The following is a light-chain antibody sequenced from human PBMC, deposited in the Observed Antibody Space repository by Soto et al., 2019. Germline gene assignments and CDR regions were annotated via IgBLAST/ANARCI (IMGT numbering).Light chain of an antibody. CDR3: QQYYSTPLT. J-gene: IGKJ1*01. CDR2: WAS. Sequence: DIVMTQSPDSLAVSLGERATFNCKSSQSILYSSNNKNYLAWYQQKPGQPPKLLIYWASTRESGVPDRFSGGGSGTDFTLTISSLQAEDVAVYYCQQYYSTPLTFGQGTKVEIK. CDR1: QSILYSSNNKNY. V-gene: IGKV4-1*01.